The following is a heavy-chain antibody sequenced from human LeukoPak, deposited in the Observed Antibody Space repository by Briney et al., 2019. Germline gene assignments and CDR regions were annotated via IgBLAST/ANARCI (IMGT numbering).Heavy chain of an antibody. CDR1: GFTFSNYA. D-gene: IGHD2-15*01. V-gene: IGHV3-23*01. J-gene: IGHJ6*02. CDR3: AKRLGCSGCKCPPPDYYNYYGLDV. CDR2: ISRSGGST. Sequence: AGGSLRLSCTASGFTFSNYAMSWVRQAPGKGLEWVSAISRSGGSTDYADSVKGRFTISRDNSRNTLYLQMTSLRADDTAVYYCAKRLGCSGCKCPPPDYYNYYGLDVWGQGTTVTVSS.